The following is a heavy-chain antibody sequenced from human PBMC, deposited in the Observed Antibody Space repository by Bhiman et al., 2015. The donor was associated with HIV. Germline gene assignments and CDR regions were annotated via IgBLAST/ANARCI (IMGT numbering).Heavy chain of an antibody. CDR3: AREFTGYSSSNFDY. J-gene: IGHJ4*03. V-gene: IGHV3-21*01. CDR2: ISSSSSYI. Sequence: EVQLVESGGGLVKPGGSLRLSCAASGFTFSIYSMNWVRQAPGKGLEWVSSISSSSSYIYYADSVKGRFTISRDNAKNSLYLQMNSLGAEDTAVYYCAREFTGYSSSNFDYWGQGTTVTVSS. CDR1: GFTFSIYS. D-gene: IGHD6-13*01.